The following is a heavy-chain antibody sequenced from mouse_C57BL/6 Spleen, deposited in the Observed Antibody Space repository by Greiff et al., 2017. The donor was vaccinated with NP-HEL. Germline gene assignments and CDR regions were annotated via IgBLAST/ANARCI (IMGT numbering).Heavy chain of an antibody. D-gene: IGHD2-10*02. Sequence: QVQLQQSGAELVRPGSSVKLSCKASGYTFTSYWMHWVKQRPIQGLEWIGNIDPSDSETHYNQKFKDKATLTVDKSSSTAYMQLSSLTSEDSAVYYCARQGRMDFDYWGQGTTLTVSS. J-gene: IGHJ2*01. CDR1: GYTFTSYW. CDR3: ARQGRMDFDY. V-gene: IGHV1-52*01. CDR2: IDPSDSET.